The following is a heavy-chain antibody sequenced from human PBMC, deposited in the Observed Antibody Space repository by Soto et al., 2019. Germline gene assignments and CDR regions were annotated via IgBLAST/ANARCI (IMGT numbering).Heavy chain of an antibody. CDR3: ARNLGGPQDS. D-gene: IGHD3-16*01. V-gene: IGHV6-1*01. Sequence: SQTLSLTCAISGDSVSSNIAAWDWIRQSPSRGLEWLGRTYYRSKWYTDYAVSVRSRITINPDTSENQFTLQLISMTPEDTAVYYCARNLGGPQDSWGQGTLVTVSS. J-gene: IGHJ4*02. CDR1: GDSVSSNIAA. CDR2: TYYRSKWYT.